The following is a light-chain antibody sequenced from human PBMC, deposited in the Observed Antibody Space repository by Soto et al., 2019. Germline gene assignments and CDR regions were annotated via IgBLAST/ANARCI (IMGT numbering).Light chain of an antibody. CDR1: QSISRR. CDR2: DVS. CDR3: QQYKSYPWT. Sequence: DIQMTQSPSSLSASVGDRVTIXXRASQSISRRLAWYQQKPGKAPRVXIYDVSTLESGVPSRFSGSGSGTEFTLTISGLQPDDFATYYCQQYKSYPWTFGQGTKVDIK. J-gene: IGKJ1*01. V-gene: IGKV1-5*01.